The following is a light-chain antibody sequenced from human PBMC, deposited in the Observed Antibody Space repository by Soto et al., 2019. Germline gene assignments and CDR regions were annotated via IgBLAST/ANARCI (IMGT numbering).Light chain of an antibody. Sequence: EIVLTQSPGTLSLSPGERATLSCRASQSVSSSYLAWYQQKPAQAPRLLIYGASNRATGIPDRFSGSGSGTDFTLTISRLEPEDFAIYYCQQYGSSPYSFGQGTKLESK. CDR1: QSVSSSY. CDR3: QQYGSSPYS. CDR2: GAS. J-gene: IGKJ2*01. V-gene: IGKV3-20*01.